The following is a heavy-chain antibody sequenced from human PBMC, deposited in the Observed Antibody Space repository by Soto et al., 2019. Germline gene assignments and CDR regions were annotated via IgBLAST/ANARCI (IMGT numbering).Heavy chain of an antibody. D-gene: IGHD3-22*01. CDR3: ASVGTPKTYSDSSGYYYSDY. CDR2: ISAYNGNT. V-gene: IGHV1-18*04. CDR1: GYTFTSYG. J-gene: IGHJ4*01. Sequence: ASVKVSCKASGYTFTSYGISWVLQAPGRGLEWMGWISAYNGNTNYAQKLQGRVTMTTDTSTSTAYMELRSLRSDDTAVYYCASVGTPKTYSDSSGYYYSDYWG.